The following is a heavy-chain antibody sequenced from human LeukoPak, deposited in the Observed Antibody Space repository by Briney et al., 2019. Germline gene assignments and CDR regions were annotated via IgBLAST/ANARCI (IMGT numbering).Heavy chain of an antibody. D-gene: IGHD3-3*01. CDR3: ARGFDFWSGKEL. J-gene: IGHJ4*02. Sequence: PSETLSLTCTVSGGSISSYYWSSIRQPPGKGLEWIGYIYYSGSTNYNPSLKSRVTISVDTSKNQFSLKLSSVTAADTAVYYCARGFDFWSGKELWGQGTLVTVSS. V-gene: IGHV4-59*01. CDR1: GGSISSYY. CDR2: IYYSGST.